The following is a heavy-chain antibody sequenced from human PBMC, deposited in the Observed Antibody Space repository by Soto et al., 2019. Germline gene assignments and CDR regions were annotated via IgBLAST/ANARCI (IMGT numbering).Heavy chain of an antibody. CDR1: GYTFLDYG. J-gene: IGHJ4*02. V-gene: IGHV1-18*01. D-gene: IGHD3-10*01. CDR2: IGAYTGDT. Sequence: QVQVVQSGAEVKKPGASVKVSCEPSGYTFLDYGVTWVRQAPGQGLEWMGWIGAYTGDTKYAQKFQGRVTMTTDTPASTAYMERRSLRSDDTAVYYCARALLGSTHDFWGQGTLVTVSS. CDR3: ARALLGSTHDF.